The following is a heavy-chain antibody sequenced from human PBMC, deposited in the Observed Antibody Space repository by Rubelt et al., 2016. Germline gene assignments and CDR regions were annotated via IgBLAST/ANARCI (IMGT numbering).Heavy chain of an antibody. J-gene: IGHJ4*02. V-gene: IGHV3-53*04. CDR3: ARGGDYGDY. CDR2: IYSGGTT. Sequence: EAKGGLVQPGGSLRLSCAASGFTVSINYITWVRQAPGKGLEWVSVIYSGGTTFYADSVKGRFTISRHNSNNTVYLQMNSLRAEDTAVYYCARGGDYGDYWGQGTLVTVSS. CDR1: GFTVSINY.